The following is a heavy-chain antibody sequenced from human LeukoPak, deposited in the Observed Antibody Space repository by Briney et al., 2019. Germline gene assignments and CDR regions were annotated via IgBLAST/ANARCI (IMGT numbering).Heavy chain of an antibody. J-gene: IGHJ3*02. D-gene: IGHD4-17*01. CDR3: ARDRHDYGDYDRDDAFDI. V-gene: IGHV3-30*03. CDR2: ISYDGSNK. Sequence: GGSLRLSCAASGSTFSTYGMHWVRQAPGKGLEWVAVISYDGSNKYYADSVKGRFTISRDNSKNTLYLQMNSLRAEDTAVYYCARDRHDYGDYDRDDAFDIWGQGTMVTVSS. CDR1: GSTFSTYG.